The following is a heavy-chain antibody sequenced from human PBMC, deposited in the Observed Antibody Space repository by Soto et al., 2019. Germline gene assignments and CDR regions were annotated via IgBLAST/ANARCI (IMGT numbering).Heavy chain of an antibody. Sequence: ATLSLTYAVNGGSFSGYYWSWIRQPPGKGLEWIGEINHSGSTNYNPSLKSRVTISVDTSKNQFSLKLSSVTAADTAVYYRARGWKVCYLWHYYYYCMDVW. J-gene: IGHJ6*03. CDR2: INHSGST. D-gene: IGHD2-15*01. V-gene: IGHV4-34*01. CDR3: ARGWKVCYLWHYYYYCMDV. CDR1: GGSFSGYY.